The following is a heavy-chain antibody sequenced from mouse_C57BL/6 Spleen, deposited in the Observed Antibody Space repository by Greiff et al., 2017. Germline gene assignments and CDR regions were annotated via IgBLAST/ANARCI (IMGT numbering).Heavy chain of an antibody. CDR3: ARGITTVVVYPYYFDF. CDR1: GFTFSSYA. Sequence: EVQRVESGGGLVKPGGSLKLSCAASGFTFSSYAMSWVRQTPEKRLEWVATISDGGSYTYYPDNVKGRFTISRDNAKNNLYLQMSHLKSEDTAMYDCARGITTVVVYPYYFDFWGQGTTLTVSS. D-gene: IGHD1-1*01. V-gene: IGHV5-4*01. J-gene: IGHJ2*01. CDR2: ISDGGSYT.